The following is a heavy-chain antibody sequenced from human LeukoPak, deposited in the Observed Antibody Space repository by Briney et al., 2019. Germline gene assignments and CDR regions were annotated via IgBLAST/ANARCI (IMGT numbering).Heavy chain of an antibody. Sequence: SETLSLTCAVSGGSINTNYWNWIRQSPGKGLEWIGDISNIGITHYNPSLKSRVTISRDTSKNQFSLTLRSVTAADTAVYYCARAVTGRDRLAYFYYLDVWGKGTRVTVSS. J-gene: IGHJ6*03. CDR1: GGSINTNY. CDR2: ISNIGIT. V-gene: IGHV4-59*01. D-gene: IGHD6-19*01. CDR3: ARAVTGRDRLAYFYYLDV.